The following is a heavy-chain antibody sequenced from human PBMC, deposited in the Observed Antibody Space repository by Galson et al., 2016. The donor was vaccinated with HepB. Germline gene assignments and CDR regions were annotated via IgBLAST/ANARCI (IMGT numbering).Heavy chain of an antibody. CDR1: GFTLSNYA. CDR2: INIGGDST. Sequence: SLRLSCAASGFTLSNYAMSWVRQAPGKGLEWVSSINIGGDSTYYADSVKGRFTISRDNSKNTVYLQMNSLRAEDTAVYYCAKSQALAAAGRVGTFDYWGQGTLVTVSS. J-gene: IGHJ4*02. V-gene: IGHV3-23*01. CDR3: AKSQALAAAGRVGTFDY. D-gene: IGHD6-13*01.